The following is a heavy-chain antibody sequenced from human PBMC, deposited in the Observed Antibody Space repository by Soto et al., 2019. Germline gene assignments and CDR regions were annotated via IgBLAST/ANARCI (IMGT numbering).Heavy chain of an antibody. D-gene: IGHD3-10*01. J-gene: IGHJ3*01. CDR1: GLTFRNVW. V-gene: IGHV3-15*01. Sequence: GSLRLSCAASGLTFRNVWITWVRHAPGKGLEWVGRIKSKVDGGTTDYAASVNGRYTISRDDSKSTLYLQMNSLKTEDTAVYYCTTDRPFTGGGVITTWGQGTMVTVSS. CDR2: IKSKVDGGTT. CDR3: TTDRPFTGGGVITT.